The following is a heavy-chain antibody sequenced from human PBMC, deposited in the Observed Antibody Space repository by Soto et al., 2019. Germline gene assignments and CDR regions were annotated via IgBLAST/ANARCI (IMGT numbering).Heavy chain of an antibody. V-gene: IGHV4-4*07. CDR1: GGSISSYY. Sequence: SETLSLTCTVSGGSISSYYWSWIRQPAGKGLEWIGRIYTSGSTNYNPSLKSRVTMSVDTSKNQFSLKLSSVTAADTAVYYCARACSSNSCYDVFDYWGQGTLVTVSS. D-gene: IGHD2-2*01. CDR3: ARACSSNSCYDVFDY. J-gene: IGHJ4*02. CDR2: IYTSGST.